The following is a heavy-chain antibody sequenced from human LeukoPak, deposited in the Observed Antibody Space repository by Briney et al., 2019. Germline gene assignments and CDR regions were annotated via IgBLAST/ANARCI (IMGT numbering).Heavy chain of an antibody. CDR2: IRYDGSNK. Sequence: GGSLRLSCAASGSTFSSHGMHWVRQAPGRGLEWVAFIRYDGSNKHYADSVKGRFTISRDNSKNTLYLQMNSLRAEDTAVYYCAKGGVGNHVPGVDYWGQGTLLTVSS. CDR3: AKGGVGNHVPGVDY. CDR1: GSTFSSHG. V-gene: IGHV3-30*02. D-gene: IGHD1-14*01. J-gene: IGHJ4*02.